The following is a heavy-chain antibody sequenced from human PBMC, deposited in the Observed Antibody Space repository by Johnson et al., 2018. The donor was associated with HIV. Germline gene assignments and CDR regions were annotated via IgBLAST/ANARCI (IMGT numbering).Heavy chain of an antibody. CDR1: GFTVSSNY. CDR3: AREQELIGERAFDI. D-gene: IGHD6-13*01. J-gene: IGHJ3*02. Sequence: EQLVESGGDVVQPGGSLRLSCAASGFTVSSNYMSWVRQAPGKGLEWVSRMNGDGSSTTYADSVKGRFTISRDNAKNTLYLQMNSLRVEDTAVYYCAREQELIGERAFDIWGQGTMVTVSS. V-gene: IGHV3-74*01. CDR2: MNGDGSST.